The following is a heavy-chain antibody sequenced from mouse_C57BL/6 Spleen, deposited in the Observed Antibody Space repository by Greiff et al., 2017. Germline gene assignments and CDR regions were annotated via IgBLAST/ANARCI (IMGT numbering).Heavy chain of an antibody. J-gene: IGHJ4*01. CDR2: IRYDVSN. CDR1: GYSITSGYY. CDR3: AREGTTVVAKGWAMDD. V-gene: IGHV3-6*01. D-gene: IGHD1-1*01. Sequence: EVQVVESGPGLVKPSQSLSLTCSVPGYSITSGYYWNWIRQFPGNKLEWMGYIRYDVSNNYNPSLKNRISITRDTTKNQFFLKLNSVTTEDTATYYCAREGTTVVAKGWAMDDWGQGTSVTVSS.